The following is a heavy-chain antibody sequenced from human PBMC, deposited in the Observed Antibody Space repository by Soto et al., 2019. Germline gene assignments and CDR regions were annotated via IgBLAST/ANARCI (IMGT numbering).Heavy chain of an antibody. D-gene: IGHD5-18*01. Sequence: PGGSLRLSCAASGFTFSSYAMHWVRQAPGKGLEYVSAISSNGGSTYYANSVKGRFTISRDNSKNTLYLQMGSLRAEDMAVYYCARNMGLGGYSYGYDFDYWGQGTLVTVSS. CDR1: GFTFSSYA. V-gene: IGHV3-64*01. CDR3: ARNMGLGGYSYGYDFDY. J-gene: IGHJ4*02. CDR2: ISSNGGST.